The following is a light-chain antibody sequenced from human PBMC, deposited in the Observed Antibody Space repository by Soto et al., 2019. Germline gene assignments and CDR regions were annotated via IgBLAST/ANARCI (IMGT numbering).Light chain of an antibody. J-gene: IGKJ4*01. CDR2: GAS. CDR3: QHRDSWPLT. Sequence: EIVMTQSPGTLSVSPGERATLSCRASQTVSRHLAWYQQKPGQAPRLLIFGASTRATGIPDRFSGSGSGTDFTLTISSLQSEDFAVYYCQHRDSWPLTFGGGTKVEIK. V-gene: IGKV3-15*01. CDR1: QTVSRH.